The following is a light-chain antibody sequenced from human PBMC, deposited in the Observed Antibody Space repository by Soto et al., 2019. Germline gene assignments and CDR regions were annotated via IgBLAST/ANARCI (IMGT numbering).Light chain of an antibody. V-gene: IGKV1-39*01. CDR1: QSVSSY. CDR3: QQTDRIPLT. CDR2: AAS. Sequence: DIQMTQSPSSLSASVVDRVTITCRASQSVSSYLNWYQQKAGKAPKLLIYAASTLQSGVPSRFSGSGSGTDFTLVISSLQPEDFATYFCQQTDRIPLTFGGGTKVDIK. J-gene: IGKJ4*01.